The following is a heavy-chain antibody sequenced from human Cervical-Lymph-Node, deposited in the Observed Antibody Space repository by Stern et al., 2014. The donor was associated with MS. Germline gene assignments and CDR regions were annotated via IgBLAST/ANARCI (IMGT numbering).Heavy chain of an antibody. V-gene: IGHV4-30-4*01. Sequence: VQLVESSPGLVKPSQTLSLTCTVSGGSISSGDYYWSWIRQPPGKGLEWIGYISYSGSTYYNPSLKSRGTISVDTSKNQFSLKLSSVTAADTAMYYCARDRGYYFDYWGQGTLVTVSS. J-gene: IGHJ4*02. CDR1: GGSISSGDYY. D-gene: IGHD3-10*01. CDR2: ISYSGST. CDR3: ARDRGYYFDY.